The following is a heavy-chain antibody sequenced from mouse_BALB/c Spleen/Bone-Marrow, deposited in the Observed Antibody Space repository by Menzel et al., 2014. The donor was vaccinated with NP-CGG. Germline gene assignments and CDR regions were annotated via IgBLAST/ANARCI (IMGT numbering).Heavy chain of an antibody. CDR3: AREGSTMITTAFAY. Sequence: VQGVESGPGLVAPSQSLSITCTVSGFSLTSYGVHWVRQPPGKGPEWLGVIWAGGSTNYNSALMSRLSISKGNSKSQVFLKMNSLQTDDTAMYYCAREGSTMITTAFAYWGQGTLVTVSA. J-gene: IGHJ3*01. CDR2: IWAGGST. V-gene: IGHV2-9*02. CDR1: GFSLTSYG. D-gene: IGHD2-4*01.